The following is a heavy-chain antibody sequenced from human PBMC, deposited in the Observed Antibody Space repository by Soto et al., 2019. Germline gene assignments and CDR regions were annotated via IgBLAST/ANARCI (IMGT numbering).Heavy chain of an antibody. V-gene: IGHV3-33*01. Sequence: LRLSCAASGFTFSNYGMHWVRQAPGKGLEWVALIWFDGSDKYYADSVKGRFTMSRDNSKNTVYLQMNSLRAEDTAMYYCARLYCSSPSCYSVGAFEIRGQGTMVTVSS. J-gene: IGHJ3*02. CDR3: ARLYCSSPSCYSVGAFEI. CDR1: GFTFSNYG. D-gene: IGHD2-2*01. CDR2: IWFDGSDK.